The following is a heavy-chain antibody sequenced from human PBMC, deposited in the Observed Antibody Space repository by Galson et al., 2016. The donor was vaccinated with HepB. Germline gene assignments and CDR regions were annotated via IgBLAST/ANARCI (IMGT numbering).Heavy chain of an antibody. V-gene: IGHV3-30*04. J-gene: IGHJ4*02. D-gene: IGHD5-24*01. CDR2: ISYGGTNK. CDR1: GLTFSSSF. CDR3: ARDFRRIQYFFDF. Sequence: SLRLSCAASGLTFSSSFMHWVRQAPGKGLEWVGDISYGGTNKYYADSVKGRFSISRDNSKSSVYLQMNSLRADDTAVYYCARDFRRIQYFFDFWGQGALVTVSS.